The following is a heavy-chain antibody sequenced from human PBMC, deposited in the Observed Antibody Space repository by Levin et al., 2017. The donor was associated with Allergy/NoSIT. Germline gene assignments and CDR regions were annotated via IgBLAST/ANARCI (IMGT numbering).Heavy chain of an antibody. J-gene: IGHJ4*02. D-gene: IGHD2-8*01. CDR1: GFTFNSHA. V-gene: IGHV3-30*04. Sequence: PGGSLRLSCAASGFTFNSHAIHWGRQAPGKGLEWVAFISHDGSIKFYADSVKGRFTVSRDNSKNAVNLQMNGLRVEDTAVYYCARDLSGKYVSDYWGQGTLVTVSS. CDR2: ISHDGSIK. CDR3: ARDLSGKYVSDY.